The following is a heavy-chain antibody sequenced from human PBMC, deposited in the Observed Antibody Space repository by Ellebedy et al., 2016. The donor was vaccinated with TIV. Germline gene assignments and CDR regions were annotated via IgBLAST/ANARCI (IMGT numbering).Heavy chain of an antibody. CDR3: TREEGPTHFDY. CDR1: GFAFSSSA. Sequence: AGSLRLSXAVSGFAFSSSAMHWVRQAPGKGLEWVASMSSDGRYKYYAGSVKGRFTISRDNSENTLYLRMDSLRGDDTAVYYCTREEGPTHFDYWGQGTLVTVSS. V-gene: IGHV3-30*04. J-gene: IGHJ4*02. CDR2: MSSDGRYK. D-gene: IGHD1-26*01.